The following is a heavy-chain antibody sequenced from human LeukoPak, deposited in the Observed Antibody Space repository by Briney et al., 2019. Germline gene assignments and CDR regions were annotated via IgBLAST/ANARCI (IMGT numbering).Heavy chain of an antibody. CDR1: GYTFTGYY. CDR2: INPNSGGT. V-gene: IGHV1-2*02. CDR3: ARLVIGYCSGGSCYDGFDY. Sequence: ASVKVSCKASGYTFTGYYMHWVRQAPGQGLEWMGWINPNSGGTNYAQKLQGRVTMTRDTSISTAYMELSRLRSDDTAVYYCARLVIGYCSGGSCYDGFDYWGQGTLVTVSS. D-gene: IGHD2-15*01. J-gene: IGHJ4*02.